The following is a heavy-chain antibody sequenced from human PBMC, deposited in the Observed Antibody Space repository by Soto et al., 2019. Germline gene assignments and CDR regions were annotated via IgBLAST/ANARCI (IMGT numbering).Heavy chain of an antibody. Sequence: GESLKISCKSSGYSFTNYGIGWVRQMPGKGLEWMGIIHPGDSDTRYSPSFQGQVTISADKSISTAYLQWSSLKASDTAMYYCARPVVTTYYYGMDVWGQGTTVTVSS. CDR3: ARPVVTTYYYGMDV. J-gene: IGHJ6*02. D-gene: IGHD2-21*02. CDR2: IHPGDSDT. V-gene: IGHV5-51*01. CDR1: GYSFTNYG.